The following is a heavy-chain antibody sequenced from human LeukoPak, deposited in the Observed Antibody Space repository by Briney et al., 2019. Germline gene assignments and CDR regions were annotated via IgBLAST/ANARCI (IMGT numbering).Heavy chain of an antibody. J-gene: IGHJ6*03. V-gene: IGHV1-18*01. D-gene: IGHD3-16*01. CDR2: ISAYNGNT. CDR1: GYNFNNFD. CDR3: ARDPSNYDYDTYYYMDV. Sequence: PVASVKVSCKASGYNFNNFDINWVRQAPGQGLEWMGWISAYNGNTNYAQKLQGRVTMTTDTSTSTAYMELRSLRSDDTAVYYCARDPSNYDYDTYYYMDVWGKGTTVTVSS.